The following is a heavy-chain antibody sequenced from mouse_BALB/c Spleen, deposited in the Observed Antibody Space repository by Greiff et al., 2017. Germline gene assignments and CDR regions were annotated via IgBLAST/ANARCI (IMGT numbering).Heavy chain of an antibody. CDR2: IDPETGGT. CDR3: PSLLRLRRYLDY. V-gene: IGHV1-15*01. Sequence: VQLQQSGAELVRPGASVTLSCKASGYTFTDYEMHWVKQTPVHGLEWIGAIDPETGGTAYNQKFKGKATLTADKSSSTAYMELRSLTSEDSAVYYCPSLLRLRRYLDYWGQGTTLTVSS. CDR1: GYTFTDYE. J-gene: IGHJ2*01. D-gene: IGHD1-2*01.